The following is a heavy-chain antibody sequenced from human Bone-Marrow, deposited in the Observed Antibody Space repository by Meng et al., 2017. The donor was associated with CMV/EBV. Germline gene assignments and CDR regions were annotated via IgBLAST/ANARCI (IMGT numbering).Heavy chain of an antibody. J-gene: IGHJ6*02. CDR2: IYPGDSDT. V-gene: IGHV5-51*01. CDR3: ARHRQYDFWSGYFQVGDMDV. CDR1: GYSFTSYW. Sequence: KVSCKGSGYSFTSYWSGWVRQMPGKGLEWMGIIYPGDSDTRYSPSFQGQVTISADKSISTAYLQWSSLKASDTAMYYCARHRQYDFWSGYFQVGDMDVWGQGTTVTVSS. D-gene: IGHD3-3*01.